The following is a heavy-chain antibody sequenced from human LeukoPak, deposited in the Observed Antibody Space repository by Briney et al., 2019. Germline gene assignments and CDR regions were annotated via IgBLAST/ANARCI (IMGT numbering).Heavy chain of an antibody. J-gene: IGHJ3*02. V-gene: IGHV4-59*12. Sequence: SETLSLTCTVSGGSISSYYWSWIRQPPGKGLEWIGYIYYSGSTYYNPSLKSRVTISVDTSKNQFSLKLSSVTAADTAVYYCAREGTQLEMATIFYAFDIWGQGTMVTVSS. CDR2: IYYSGST. CDR1: GGSISSYY. CDR3: AREGTQLEMATIFYAFDI. D-gene: IGHD5-24*01.